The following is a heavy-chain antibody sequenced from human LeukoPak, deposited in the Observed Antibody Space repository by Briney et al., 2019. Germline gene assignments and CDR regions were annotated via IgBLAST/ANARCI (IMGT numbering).Heavy chain of an antibody. CDR2: ISGSGGST. Sequence: GGSLRLSCAASGFTFSSYAMSWVRQAPGKGLEWVSAISGSGGSTYYADSVKGRFTISRDNSKNTLYLQMNSLRAEDTAVYYCAKVDCSSTSCPPNAFDIWGQGTMVTVSS. CDR1: GFTFSSYA. V-gene: IGHV3-23*01. J-gene: IGHJ3*02. CDR3: AKVDCSSTSCPPNAFDI. D-gene: IGHD2-2*01.